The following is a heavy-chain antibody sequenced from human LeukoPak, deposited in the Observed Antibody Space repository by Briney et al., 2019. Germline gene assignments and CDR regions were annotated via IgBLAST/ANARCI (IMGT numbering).Heavy chain of an antibody. CDR1: GGSISSYY. Sequence: SETLSLTCTVSGGSISSYYWSWIRQPPGKGLEWIGYIYYSGSTNYNPSLKSRVTISVDTSKNQFSLKLNSVTAADTAVYYCARDYCTSTTCPNWFDPWGQGTLVTVSS. CDR2: IYYSGST. D-gene: IGHD2-2*01. CDR3: ARDYCTSTTCPNWFDP. V-gene: IGHV4-59*12. J-gene: IGHJ5*02.